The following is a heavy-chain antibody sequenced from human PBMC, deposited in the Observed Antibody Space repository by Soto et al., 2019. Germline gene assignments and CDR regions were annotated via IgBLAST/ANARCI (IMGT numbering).Heavy chain of an antibody. V-gene: IGHV4-59*01. CDR3: AGGRWLQLPQS. D-gene: IGHD5-12*01. J-gene: IGHJ5*02. CDR2: VSDTGSA. Sequence: SETLSLTCTVSGGSISGNSWSWIRQPPGKGLEWIGYVSDTGSANYNPSLKSRVTILLDTSKNQFSLNVTSVTAADTAVYYCAGGRWLQLPQSWGQGTLVTVSS. CDR1: GGSISGNS.